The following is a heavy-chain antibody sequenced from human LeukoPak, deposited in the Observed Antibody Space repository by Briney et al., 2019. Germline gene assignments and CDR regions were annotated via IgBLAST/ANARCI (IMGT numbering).Heavy chain of an antibody. Sequence: GGSLRLSCAASGFTFSSYGMHWVRQAPGKGLEWVAFIRYDGSNKYYADSVKGRFTISRDNSKNTLYLQMNSLRAEDTAVYYCAKVRSIAAAGELDYWGQGTLVTVSS. CDR2: IRYDGSNK. CDR3: AKVRSIAAAGELDY. D-gene: IGHD6-13*01. CDR1: GFTFSSYG. V-gene: IGHV3-30*02. J-gene: IGHJ4*02.